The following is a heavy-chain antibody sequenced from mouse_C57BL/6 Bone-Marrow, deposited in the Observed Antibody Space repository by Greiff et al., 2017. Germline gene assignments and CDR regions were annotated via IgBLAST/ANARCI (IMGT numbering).Heavy chain of an antibody. Sequence: VKLQESGPELVKPGASVKISCKASGYAFSSSWMNWVKQRPGKGLEWIGRIYPGDGDTNYNGKFKGKATLTADKSSSTAYMQLSSLTSEDSAVYCCARDGVRGDYWGQGTSVTVSA. CDR3: ARDGVRGDY. CDR1: GYAFSSSW. J-gene: IGHJ4*01. V-gene: IGHV1-82*01. CDR2: IYPGDGDT. D-gene: IGHD5-1*01.